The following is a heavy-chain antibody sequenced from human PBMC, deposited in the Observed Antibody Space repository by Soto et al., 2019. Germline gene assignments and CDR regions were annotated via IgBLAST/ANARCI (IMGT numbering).Heavy chain of an antibody. D-gene: IGHD3-22*01. CDR2: IYYSGST. Sequence: PSETLSLTCTVSGGSVSSGSYYWSWIRQPPGKGLEWIGYIYYSGSTNYNPSLKSRVTISVDTSKNQFSLKLSSVTAADTAVYYCARDLSVGDYYDSSGYSMVLNGMDVWGQGTTVTVSS. J-gene: IGHJ6*02. V-gene: IGHV4-61*01. CDR1: GGSVSSGSYY. CDR3: ARDLSVGDYYDSSGYSMVLNGMDV.